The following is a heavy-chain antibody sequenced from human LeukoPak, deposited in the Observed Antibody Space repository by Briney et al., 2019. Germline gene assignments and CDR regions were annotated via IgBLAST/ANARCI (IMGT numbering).Heavy chain of an antibody. CDR2: INHSGST. J-gene: IGHJ4*02. V-gene: IGHV4-34*01. CDR1: GGSFSGYY. CDR3: ARHQRMGRITMIVVGGLDY. Sequence: SETLSLTCAVYGGSFSGYYWSWIRQPPGKGLEWIGEINHSGSTNYNPSLKSRVTISVDTPKNQFSLKLSSVTAADTAVYYCARHQRMGRITMIVVGGLDYWGQGTLVTVSS. D-gene: IGHD3-22*01.